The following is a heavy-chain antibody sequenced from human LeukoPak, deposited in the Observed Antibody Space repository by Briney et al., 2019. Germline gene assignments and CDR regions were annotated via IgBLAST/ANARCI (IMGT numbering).Heavy chain of an antibody. CDR3: AREGVGYYGSSGPGDSFYI. CDR2: INWNGGST. J-gene: IGHJ3*02. D-gene: IGHD3-22*01. CDR1: GFTFDDYE. V-gene: IGHV3-20*04. Sequence: PAGGSLRLSCAASGFTFDDYEMSWVRQAPGKGLEWVSGINWNGGSTGYADSVKGRFTISRDNAKNSLYLQMNSLRAEDTALYYCAREGVGYYGSSGPGDSFYIWGQGTMVTVSS.